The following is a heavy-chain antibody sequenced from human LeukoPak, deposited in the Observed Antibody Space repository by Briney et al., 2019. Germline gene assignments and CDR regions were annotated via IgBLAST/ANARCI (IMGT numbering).Heavy chain of an antibody. CDR1: GFTFSSYG. D-gene: IGHD3-10*01. J-gene: IGHJ4*02. CDR3: AKDRLGEPRPYYFDY. V-gene: IGHV3-30*02. Sequence: GGSLRLSCAASGFTFSSYGMHWVRQAPGKVLEWLALIRYDGSNKYYADSVKGRFTISRDNSKNTLYLQMNSLRAEDTAVYYCAKDRLGEPRPYYFDYWGQGTLVTVSS. CDR2: IRYDGSNK.